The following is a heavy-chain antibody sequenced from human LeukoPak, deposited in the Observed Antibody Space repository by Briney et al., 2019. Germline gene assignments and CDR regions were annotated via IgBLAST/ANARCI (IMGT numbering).Heavy chain of an antibody. CDR3: AKGGIIPAAVFDF. J-gene: IGHJ4*02. V-gene: IGHV3-9*01. CDR1: GFIFEDYA. CDR2: ISRDSDDV. D-gene: IGHD6-13*01. Sequence: GRSLRLSCAAPGFIFEDYAMHWVRQVPGKGLEWVSHISRDSDDVAYAESVEGRFTISRDNAKNSLFLQMDSLRPEDTALYYCAKGGIIPAAVFDFWGQGTLVAVS.